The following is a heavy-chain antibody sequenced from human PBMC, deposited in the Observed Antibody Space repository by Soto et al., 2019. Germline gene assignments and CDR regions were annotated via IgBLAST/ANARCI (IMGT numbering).Heavy chain of an antibody. D-gene: IGHD1-26*01. CDR1: GFTFNDHS. CDR2: ISYDGTNQ. J-gene: IGHJ3*01. CDR3: ARGAIVGVNDVFDA. V-gene: IGHV3-30*14. Sequence: GSLRLSCAASGFTFNDHSMHWVRQAPGKGLEWVAVISYDGTNQYYADSVKGRFIISRDNSNNTLSLQMHSLKSEDTAVYFCARGAIVGVNDVFDAWGQGTMVTVSS.